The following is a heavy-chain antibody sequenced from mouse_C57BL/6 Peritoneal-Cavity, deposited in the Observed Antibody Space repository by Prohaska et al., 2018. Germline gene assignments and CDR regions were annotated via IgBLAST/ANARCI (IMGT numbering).Heavy chain of an antibody. D-gene: IGHD2-2*01. CDR2: MSVCGGNT. V-gene: IGHV5-9*01. Sequence: EVMLVESGGDLVKPGGSLKLSCAASGFTFSSYTMSWVRQTPEKRLEWVSTMSVCGGNTYLSDSVKGRFTISRDNAKNILCLQMSSLMSDDTALYYCARHGGYTNYCTMDYWGQGTAVTVSS. J-gene: IGHJ4*01. CDR1: GFTFSSYT. CDR3: ARHGGYTNYCTMDY.